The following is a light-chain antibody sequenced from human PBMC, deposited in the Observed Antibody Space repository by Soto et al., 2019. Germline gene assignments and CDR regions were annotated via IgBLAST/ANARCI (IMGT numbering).Light chain of an antibody. V-gene: IGLV2-14*03. J-gene: IGLJ1*01. CDR1: SSDVGGYNS. Sequence: QSVLTQPASVSGSAGQSIAISCTGTSSDVGGYNSVSWYQQHPGKAPKLMIYNVSNRPSGVSDRFSGSKSGNTASLTISGLQAEDEADYYCSSYTSSNTYVFGTGTKVT. CDR3: SSYTSSNTYV. CDR2: NVS.